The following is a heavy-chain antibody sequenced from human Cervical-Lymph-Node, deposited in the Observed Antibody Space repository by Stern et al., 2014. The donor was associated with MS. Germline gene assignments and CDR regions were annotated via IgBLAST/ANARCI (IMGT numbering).Heavy chain of an antibody. CDR2: IHYSGNT. J-gene: IGHJ3*02. Sequence: QLQLQESGPGLVKPSQTLSLTCSVSGGSISSGRSYWSWIRQHPGKGLEWIAYIHYSGNTYYNSSLKSRVHLSADTSKNQFSLELSSVTAADTAVYYCARLSSDAFDIWGQGTLVTVSS. V-gene: IGHV4-31*03. CDR3: ARLSSDAFDI. CDR1: GGSISSGRSY.